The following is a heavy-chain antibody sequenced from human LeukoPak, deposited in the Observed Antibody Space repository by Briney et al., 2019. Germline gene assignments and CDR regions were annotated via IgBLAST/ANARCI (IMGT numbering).Heavy chain of an antibody. Sequence: PSETLSLTCTVSGGSISSYYWSWIRQPPGKGLEWIGYIYYSGSTNYNPSLKSRVTISVDTSKNQFSLKLSSVTAADTVVYYCARDSSDIRSLIAHWGQGTLVTVSS. CDR2: IYYSGST. D-gene: IGHD2-15*01. CDR1: GGSISSYY. V-gene: IGHV4-59*01. J-gene: IGHJ1*01. CDR3: ARDSSDIRSLIAH.